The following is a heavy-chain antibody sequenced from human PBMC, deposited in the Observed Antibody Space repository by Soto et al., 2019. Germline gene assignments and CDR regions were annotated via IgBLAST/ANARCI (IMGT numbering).Heavy chain of an antibody. CDR1: GGSISSSNW. J-gene: IGHJ4*02. D-gene: IGHD3-9*01. CDR3: ASSGYYDILTDWQNILDY. V-gene: IGHV4-4*02. CDR2: IYHSGST. Sequence: PSETLSLTCAVSGGSISSSNWWSWVRQPPGKGLEWIGEIYHSGSTNYNPSLKSRVTISVDKSKNQFSLKLSSVTAADTAVYYCASSGYYDILTDWQNILDYWGQGILVTVSS.